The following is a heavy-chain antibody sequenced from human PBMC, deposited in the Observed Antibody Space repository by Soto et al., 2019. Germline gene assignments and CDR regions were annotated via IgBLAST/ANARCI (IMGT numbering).Heavy chain of an antibody. V-gene: IGHV3-64*04. CDR1: GFTFSSYW. J-gene: IGHJ6*02. CDR3: ARVMVRYYYYGMDV. Sequence: PGGSLRLSCAASGFTFSSYWMHWVRQAPGKGLEYVSAISSNGGSTYYADSVKGRFTISRDNSKNTLYLQMNSLRAEDTAVYYCARVMVRYYYYGMDVWGQGTTVTVSS. CDR2: ISSNGGST. D-gene: IGHD3-10*01.